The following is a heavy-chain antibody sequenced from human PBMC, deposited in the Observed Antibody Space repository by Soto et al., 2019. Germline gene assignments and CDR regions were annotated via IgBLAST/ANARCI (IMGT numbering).Heavy chain of an antibody. CDR2: INAGNGNT. Sequence: ASVKVSCKASGYTFTSYAMHWVRQAPGQRLEWMGWINAGNGNTKYSQKFQGRVTITRDTSASTAYMELSSLRSEDTAVYYCARDLYSSGWLDAFDIWGQGTMVTVSS. D-gene: IGHD6-19*01. CDR3: ARDLYSSGWLDAFDI. CDR1: GYTFTSYA. J-gene: IGHJ3*02. V-gene: IGHV1-3*01.